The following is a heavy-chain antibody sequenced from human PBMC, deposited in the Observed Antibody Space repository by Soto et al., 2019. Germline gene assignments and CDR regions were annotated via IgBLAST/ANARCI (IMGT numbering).Heavy chain of an antibody. CDR2: ISSSSSYI. J-gene: IGHJ4*02. D-gene: IGHD3-3*01. Sequence: GGSLRLSCAASGFTFSSYSMNWVRQAPGKGLEWVSSISSSSSYIYYADSVKGRFTITRDNAKNSLYLEMNSLRDEDTAVYYCASHYDMWSGYLSPVDYWGQGTLVTVSS. CDR1: GFTFSSYS. CDR3: ASHYDMWSGYLSPVDY. V-gene: IGHV3-21*04.